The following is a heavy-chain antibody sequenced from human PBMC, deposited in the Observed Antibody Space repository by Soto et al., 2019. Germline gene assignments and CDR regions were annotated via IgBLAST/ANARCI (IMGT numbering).Heavy chain of an antibody. J-gene: IGHJ4*02. Sequence: SETLSLTCTVSGGSISSGDYYWSWIRQPPGKGLEWIGYIYYSGSTYYNPSLKSRVTISVDTSKNQFSLKLSSVTAADTAVYYCARGYGSGSYTYYFDYWGQGTLVTVSS. CDR2: IYYSGST. CDR3: ARGYGSGSYTYYFDY. V-gene: IGHV4-30-4*01. CDR1: GGSISSGDYY. D-gene: IGHD3-10*01.